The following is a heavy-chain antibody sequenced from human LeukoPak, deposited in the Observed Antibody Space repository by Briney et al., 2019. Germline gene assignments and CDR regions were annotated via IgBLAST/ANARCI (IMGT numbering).Heavy chain of an antibody. V-gene: IGHV1-69*04. J-gene: IGHJ4*02. Sequence: SVKVSCKASGGTFSSYPISWVQQAPGQGLEWMGRIIPILGIANYAQKFQGRVTITADKSTSTAYMELSSLRSADTAVYYCARDGFGELVGDYWGQGTLVTVSS. CDR3: ARDGFGELVGDY. CDR2: IIPILGIA. D-gene: IGHD3-10*01. CDR1: GGTFSSYP.